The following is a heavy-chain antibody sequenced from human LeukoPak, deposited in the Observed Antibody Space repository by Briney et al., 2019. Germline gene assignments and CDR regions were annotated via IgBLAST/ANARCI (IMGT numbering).Heavy chain of an antibody. D-gene: IGHD6-13*01. Sequence: GGSLRLSCAASGFTFSDYYMSWIRQAPGKGLEWVSYISSSGSTIYYADSVKSRFTISRDNAKNSLYLQMNSLRAEDTAVYYCARGMDEQQLVLDDAFDIWGQGTMVIVSS. CDR2: ISSSGSTI. J-gene: IGHJ3*02. V-gene: IGHV3-11*01. CDR1: GFTFSDYY. CDR3: ARGMDEQQLVLDDAFDI.